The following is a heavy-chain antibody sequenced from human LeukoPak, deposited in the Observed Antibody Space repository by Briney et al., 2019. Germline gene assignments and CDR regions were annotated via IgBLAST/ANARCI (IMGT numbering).Heavy chain of an antibody. J-gene: IGHJ4*02. CDR3: AREETYYYDSSGYYSDY. Sequence: GASVKVSCKASGGTFSSYAISWVRQAPGQGLEWMGRIIPILGIANYAQKFQGRVTITADKSTSTAYMELSSLRSEDTAVYYCAREETYYYDSSGYYSDYWGQGTLVTVSS. D-gene: IGHD3-22*01. CDR1: GGTFSSYA. V-gene: IGHV1-69*04. CDR2: IIPILGIA.